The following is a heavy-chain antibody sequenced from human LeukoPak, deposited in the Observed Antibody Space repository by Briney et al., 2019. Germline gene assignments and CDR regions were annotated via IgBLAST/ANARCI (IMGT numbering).Heavy chain of an antibody. CDR2: IYHSGCT. CDR3: ARWDGHVQH. V-gene: IGHV4-59*01. D-gene: IGHD1-26*01. J-gene: IGHJ1*01. Sequence: AETLSLLCSLSGGPIDSYYRSWLRQPPPKGLAGIGYIYHSGCTTHNQPLKRRSTISDDTSQHKPSLSLGSVTARGRAGYYCARWDGHVQHWGQGNLVNLSS. CDR1: GGPIDSYY.